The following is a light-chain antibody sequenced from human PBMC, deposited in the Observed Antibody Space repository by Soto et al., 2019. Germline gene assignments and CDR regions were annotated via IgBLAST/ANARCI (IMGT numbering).Light chain of an antibody. V-gene: IGKV1-5*01. Sequence: DIHRTQSPPTLSASVGDRVTITCRPSQSIRYYLAWYQQMPGKASKLLIYGASSLQSGVPSRFSGSGSGTEFTLTISSLQPDDFATYFCQHHNSYSQTFGQGTKV. CDR2: GAS. CDR1: QSIRYY. CDR3: QHHNSYSQT. J-gene: IGKJ1*01.